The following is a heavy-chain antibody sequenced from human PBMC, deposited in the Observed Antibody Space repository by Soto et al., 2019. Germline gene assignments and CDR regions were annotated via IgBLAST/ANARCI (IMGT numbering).Heavy chain of an antibody. J-gene: IGHJ4*02. Sequence: SETLSLTCAVYGGSFSDYYWSWIRQPPGKGLEWIGEINHSGSTNYNPSLKSRVTISVDTSKNQFSLKLSSVTAADTAVYYCARGGGYDYIWGSYRSSYYFDYWGQGTLVTVSS. CDR2: INHSGST. V-gene: IGHV4-34*01. D-gene: IGHD3-16*02. CDR3: ARGGGYDYIWGSYRSSYYFDY. CDR1: GGSFSDYY.